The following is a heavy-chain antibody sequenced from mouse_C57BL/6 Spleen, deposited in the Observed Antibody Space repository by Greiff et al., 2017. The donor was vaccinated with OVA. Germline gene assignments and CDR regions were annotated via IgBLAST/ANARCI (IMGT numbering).Heavy chain of an antibody. Sequence: QVQLQQPGTELVKPGASVKLSCKASGYTFTSYWMHWVKQRPGQGLEWIGNINPSNGGTNYNEKFKSKATLTVDKFSSTAYMQLSSLTSEDSAVYYCARSIFITTVVAPNYWGQGTLVTVSA. V-gene: IGHV1-53*01. CDR2: INPSNGGT. CDR1: GYTFTSYW. J-gene: IGHJ3*01. CDR3: ARSIFITTVVAPNY. D-gene: IGHD1-1*01.